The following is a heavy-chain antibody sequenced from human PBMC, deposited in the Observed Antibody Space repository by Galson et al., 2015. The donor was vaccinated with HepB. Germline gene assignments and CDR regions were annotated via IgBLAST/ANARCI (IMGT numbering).Heavy chain of an antibody. D-gene: IGHD3-10*01. V-gene: IGHV1-2*06. Sequence: SVKVSCKASGYTFTGYYMHWVRQAPGQGLEWMGRINPNSGGTNYAQKFQGRVTMTRDTSISTAYMELSRLRSDDTAVYYCARDITLVQGVIDGGFDYWGQGTLVTVSS. CDR3: ARDITLVQGVIDGGFDY. J-gene: IGHJ4*02. CDR1: GYTFTGYY. CDR2: INPNSGGT.